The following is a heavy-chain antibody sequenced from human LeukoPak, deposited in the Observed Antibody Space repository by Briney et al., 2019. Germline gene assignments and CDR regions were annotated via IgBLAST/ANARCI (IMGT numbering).Heavy chain of an antibody. CDR3: ATSWGNYDILTGYPLEY. D-gene: IGHD3-9*01. CDR1: GYTFTSYG. J-gene: IGHJ4*02. Sequence: ASVKVSCKASGYTFTSYGISWVRQAPGQGLEWMGWISAYNGNTDYSQKLQGRVTMTTDTSTSTAYMELRSLRSDDTAVYSCATSWGNYDILTGYPLEYWGQGTLVTVSS. CDR2: ISAYNGNT. V-gene: IGHV1-18*01.